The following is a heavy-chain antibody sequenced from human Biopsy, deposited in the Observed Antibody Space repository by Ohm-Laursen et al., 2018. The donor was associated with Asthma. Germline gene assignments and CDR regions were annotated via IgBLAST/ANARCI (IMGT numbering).Heavy chain of an antibody. CDR1: GGSFTHYF. D-gene: IGHD6-19*01. J-gene: IGHJ1*01. V-gene: IGHV4-34*01. CDR2: INYRGDT. CDR3: VRGEEVAGTYFKD. Sequence: TLSLTCAISGGSFTHYFWMWIRQPPGKGLEWIGEINYRGDTNYNPSLESRVSISVDTSTYHFSLRLNSVTAADTAVYYCVRGEEVAGTYFKDWDQGTLVTVPS.